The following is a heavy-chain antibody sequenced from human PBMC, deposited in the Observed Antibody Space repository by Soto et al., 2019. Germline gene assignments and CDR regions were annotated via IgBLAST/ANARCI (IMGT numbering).Heavy chain of an antibody. D-gene: IGHD5-18*01. J-gene: IGHJ6*02. CDR2: IGYDGSNK. CDR3: ARRADTAMATYTNYYYYGMDV. Sequence: QVQLVESGGGVVQPGRSLRLSCAASGFTFSSYGMHWVRQAPGKGLEWVAVIGYDGSNKYYADSVKGRFTISRDNSKNTLYLQMNSLRAEDTAVYYCARRADTAMATYTNYYYYGMDVWGQGTTVTVSS. V-gene: IGHV3-33*01. CDR1: GFTFSSYG.